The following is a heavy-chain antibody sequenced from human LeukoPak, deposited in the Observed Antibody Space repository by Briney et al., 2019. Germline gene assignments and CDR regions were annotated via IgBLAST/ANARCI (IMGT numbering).Heavy chain of an antibody. CDR3: ARDHRGTYYYYYMDV. Sequence: SETLSLTCAVYGGSFSGYYWSWIRQPPGKGLEWIGEINHSGSTNCNPSLKSRVTISVDTSKNQFSLKLSSVTAADTAVYYCARDHRGTYYYYYMDVWGKGTAVTVSS. V-gene: IGHV4-34*01. CDR1: GGSFSGYY. J-gene: IGHJ6*03. CDR2: INHSGST. D-gene: IGHD1-1*01.